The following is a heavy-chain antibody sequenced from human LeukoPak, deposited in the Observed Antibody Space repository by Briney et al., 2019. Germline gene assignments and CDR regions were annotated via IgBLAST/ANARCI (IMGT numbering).Heavy chain of an antibody. CDR2: INHSGST. CDR3: ARGGVLVTLNWFDP. Sequence: SETLALTCAVYGGSFSGYYWSWMRQPPGKGLEWIGEINHSGSTNYNPSLKSRVTISVDTSKNQFSLKLSSVTAADTAVYYCARGGVLVTLNWFDPWGQGTLVTVSS. CDR1: GGSFSGYY. V-gene: IGHV4-34*01. J-gene: IGHJ5*02. D-gene: IGHD3-3*02.